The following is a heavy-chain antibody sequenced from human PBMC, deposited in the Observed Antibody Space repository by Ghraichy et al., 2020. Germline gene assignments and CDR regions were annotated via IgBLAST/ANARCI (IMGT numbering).Heavy chain of an antibody. CDR2: INTGTGNP. V-gene: IGHV7-4-1*02. J-gene: IGHJ1*01. CDR1: GYSFTSYA. CDR3: ARIRHDVLTGYQEYIKH. D-gene: IGHD3-9*01. Sequence: ASVKVSCKTSGYSFTSYAINWVRQVPEQGLEWMGWINTGTGNPKYAQGFTGRFVFSMDTSVSTAYLQITTLKAEDTAVYYCARIRHDVLTGYQEYIKHWGQGTLVTVSS.